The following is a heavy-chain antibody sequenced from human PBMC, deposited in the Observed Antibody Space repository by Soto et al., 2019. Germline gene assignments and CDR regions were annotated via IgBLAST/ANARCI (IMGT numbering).Heavy chain of an antibody. CDR2: IRSKAYGGTT. Sequence: GGSLRLSCTASGFTFGDYAMSWFRQAPGKGLEWVGFIRSKAYGGTTEYAASVKGRFTISRDDSKSIAYLQMNSLKTEDTAVYYCTGKPSYGSGSRYDGYWGQGTLVTVSS. CDR1: GFTFGDYA. J-gene: IGHJ4*02. D-gene: IGHD3-10*01. V-gene: IGHV3-49*03. CDR3: TGKPSYGSGSRYDGY.